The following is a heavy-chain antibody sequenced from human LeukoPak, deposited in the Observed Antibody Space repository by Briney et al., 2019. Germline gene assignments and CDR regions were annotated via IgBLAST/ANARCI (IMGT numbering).Heavy chain of an antibody. D-gene: IGHD5-18*01. J-gene: IGHJ4*02. CDR3: ARESGYSYGRFDY. Sequence: GSLRLSCAASGFTFNTYAMHWVRQAPVKGLEWVAVISFDGSNKYYADSVKGRFTISRDNSKNTMYMKMNSLRAEDTAVYYCARESGYSYGRFDYWGQGTLVTVSS. V-gene: IGHV3-30*04. CDR1: GFTFNTYA. CDR2: ISFDGSNK.